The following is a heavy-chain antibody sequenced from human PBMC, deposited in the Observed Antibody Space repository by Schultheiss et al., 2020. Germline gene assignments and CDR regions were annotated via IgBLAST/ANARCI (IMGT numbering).Heavy chain of an antibody. J-gene: IGHJ5*02. V-gene: IGHV3-30*14. CDR1: GFTFSSYA. CDR2: ISYDGSNK. Sequence: GGSLRLSCAASGFTFSSYAMSWVRQAPGKGLEWVAVISYDGSNKNYADSVKGRFTISRDSSKNTMYIQMNSLRAEDTAVYYCTTWLRFDPWGQGTLVTVSS. D-gene: IGHD3-10*01. CDR3: TTWLRFDP.